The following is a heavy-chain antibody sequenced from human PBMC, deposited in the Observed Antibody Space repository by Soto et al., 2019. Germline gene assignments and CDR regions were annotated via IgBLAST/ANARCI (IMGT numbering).Heavy chain of an antibody. V-gene: IGHV3-30*18. CDR2: ISYDGSNQ. Sequence: GGSLRLSCAASGFTFNIYGMHWVRQAPDKGLEWVALISYDGSNQYYADSVKGRFTISRDNSKNTLYLQMNSLRAEDTAVYYCAKDGSSSWPEGYFDYWGQGTLVTVSS. CDR1: GFTFNIYG. CDR3: AKDGSSSWPEGYFDY. J-gene: IGHJ4*02. D-gene: IGHD6-13*01.